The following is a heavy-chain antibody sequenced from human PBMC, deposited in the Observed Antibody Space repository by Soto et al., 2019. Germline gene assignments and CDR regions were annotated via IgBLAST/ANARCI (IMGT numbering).Heavy chain of an antibody. CDR3: ASSPGVRYYYDSSGYYGAFDI. D-gene: IGHD3-22*01. CDR2: IDPYDSYT. J-gene: IGHJ3*02. V-gene: IGHV5-10-1*01. CDR1: GYSFTNYW. Sequence: GESLKISCKGSGYSFTNYWISWVRQMPGKGLEWMGRIDPYDSYTNYSPSFQGHVTISVDKSISTAYLQWSSLKASDTAMYYCASSPGVRYYYDSSGYYGAFDIWGQGTMVTVSS.